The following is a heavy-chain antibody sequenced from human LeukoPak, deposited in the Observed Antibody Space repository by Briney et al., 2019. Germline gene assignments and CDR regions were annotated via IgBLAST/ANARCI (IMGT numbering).Heavy chain of an antibody. CDR2: IYYSGST. J-gene: IGHJ4*02. CDR3: ARARGYTYRTEFDY. CDR1: GGSISSSSYY. Sequence: SETLSLTCTVSGGSISSSSYYWGWIRQPPGKGLEWIGSIYYSGSTYYNPSLKSRVTISVDTSKNQFSLKLSSVTAADTAVYYCARARGYTYRTEFDYWGQGTLVTVSS. V-gene: IGHV4-39*01. D-gene: IGHD6-13*01.